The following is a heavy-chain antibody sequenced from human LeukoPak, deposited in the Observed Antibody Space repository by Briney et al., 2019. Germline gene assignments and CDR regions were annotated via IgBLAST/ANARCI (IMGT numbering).Heavy chain of an antibody. V-gene: IGHV3-48*01. CDR1: GFTFDTYS. Sequence: GGSLRLSCAASGFTFDTYSMTWVRQAPGKGLEWISHISAASHGIKYVASVKGRFTISRDNAKNSVFLQMTSLRPEDTAVYYCATSMAQDVDAFHIWGQGTMVTVSS. CDR3: ATSMAQDVDAFHI. J-gene: IGHJ3*02. CDR2: ISAASHGI. D-gene: IGHD2-21*01.